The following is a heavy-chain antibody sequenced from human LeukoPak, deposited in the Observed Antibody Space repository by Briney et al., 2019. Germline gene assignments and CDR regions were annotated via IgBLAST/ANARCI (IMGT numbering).Heavy chain of an antibody. D-gene: IGHD1-14*01. CDR1: GGSISSYY. V-gene: IGHV4-59*12. J-gene: IGHJ6*02. CDR2: TYYSGST. CDR3: ARDGMDYYYGMDV. Sequence: SETLSLTCTVSGGSISSYYWSWIRQPPGKGLEWIGYTYYSGSTYYNPSLKSRVTISVDTSKNQFSLKLSSVTAADTAVYYCARDGMDYYYGMDVWGQGTTVTVSS.